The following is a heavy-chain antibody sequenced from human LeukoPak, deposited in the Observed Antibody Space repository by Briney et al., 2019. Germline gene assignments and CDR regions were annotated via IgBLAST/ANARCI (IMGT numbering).Heavy chain of an antibody. D-gene: IGHD5-18*01. CDR2: IYYSGST. V-gene: IGHV4-39*01. CDR3: AKNVDTAMVFDY. CDR1: GGSISSSSYY. Sequence: SETLSLTCTVSGGSISSSSYYWGWIRQPPGKGLEWIGSIYYSGSTYYNPSLKSRVTISVDTSKSQFSLELSSVTAADTAVYYCAKNVDTAMVFDYWGQGTLVTVSS. J-gene: IGHJ4*02.